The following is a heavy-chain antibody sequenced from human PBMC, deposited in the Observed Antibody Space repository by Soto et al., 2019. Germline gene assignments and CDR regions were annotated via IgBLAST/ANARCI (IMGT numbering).Heavy chain of an antibody. CDR2: IYYSGRT. CDR3: ARVYCSSTLCNICDNVFDP. D-gene: IGHD2-2*02. CDR1: GGSISSYY. J-gene: IGHJ5*02. V-gene: IGHV4-59*01. Sequence: QVQLQESGPGLVKPSETLSLTCTVSGGSISSYYWSWIRQPPGKGLEWIVYIYYSGRTNYNPSLKSLVTISVDTPKNQFSLELSSVTAADTAVYYCARVYCSSTLCNICDNVFDPCGQGTLVTVSS.